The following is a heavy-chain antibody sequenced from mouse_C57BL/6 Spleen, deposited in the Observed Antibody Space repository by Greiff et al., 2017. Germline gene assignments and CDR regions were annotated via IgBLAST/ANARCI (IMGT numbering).Heavy chain of an antibody. J-gene: IGHJ1*03. Sequence: VQLQQSGPELVKPGASVKLPCKASGYTFTDYNMDWVKQSHGKSLEWIGDINPNNGGTIYNQKFKGKATLTVDKSSSTAYMELRSLTSEDTAVYYCARSTTVVDWYFDVWGTGTTVTVSS. V-gene: IGHV1-18*01. CDR2: INPNNGGT. CDR1: GYTFTDYN. CDR3: ARSTTVVDWYFDV. D-gene: IGHD1-1*01.